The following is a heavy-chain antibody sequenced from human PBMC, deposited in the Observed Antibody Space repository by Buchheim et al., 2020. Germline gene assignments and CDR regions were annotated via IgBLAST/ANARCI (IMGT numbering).Heavy chain of an antibody. D-gene: IGHD1-26*01. CDR2: ISYDGSNK. CDR3: AKATWELHAPNDY. V-gene: IGHV3-30*18. J-gene: IGHJ4*02. Sequence: QVQLVESGGGVVQPGRSLRLSCAASGFTFSSYGMHWVRQAPGKGLEWVAVISYDGSNKYYADSVKGRFTISRDNSKNTLYLQMNSLRAEDTAVYYCAKATWELHAPNDYWGQGTL. CDR1: GFTFSSYG.